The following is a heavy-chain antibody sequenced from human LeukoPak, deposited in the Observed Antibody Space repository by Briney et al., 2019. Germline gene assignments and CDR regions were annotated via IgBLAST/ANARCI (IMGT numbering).Heavy chain of an antibody. CDR3: ARAAIVVVTAPTDY. V-gene: IGHV1-18*01. Sequence: ASVKVSCKASGYTFTSYGISWVRQAPGQGLEWTGWISAYNGNTNYAQKLQGRVTMTTDTSTSTAYMELRSLRSDDTAVYYCARAAIVVVTAPTDYWGQGTLVTVSS. D-gene: IGHD2-21*02. J-gene: IGHJ4*02. CDR2: ISAYNGNT. CDR1: GYTFTSYG.